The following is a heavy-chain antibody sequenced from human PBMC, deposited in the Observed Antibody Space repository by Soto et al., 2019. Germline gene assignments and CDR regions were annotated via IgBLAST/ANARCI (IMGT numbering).Heavy chain of an antibody. CDR3: ARDSGYCSSTSCNPLYYYYGMDV. J-gene: IGHJ6*02. V-gene: IGHV3-33*01. Sequence: PGGSLRLSCAASGFTFSSYGMHWVRQAPGKGLEWVAVIWYDGSNKYYADSVKGRFTISRDNSKNTLYLQMNSLRAEDTAVYYCARDSGYCSSTSCNPLYYYYGMDVWGQGTAVTVSS. D-gene: IGHD2-2*01. CDR1: GFTFSSYG. CDR2: IWYDGSNK.